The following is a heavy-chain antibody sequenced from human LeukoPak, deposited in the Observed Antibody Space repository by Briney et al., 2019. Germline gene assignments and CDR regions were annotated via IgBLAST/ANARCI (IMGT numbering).Heavy chain of an antibody. CDR1: GFTFSSYA. CDR2: IGSQNCV. D-gene: IGHD2-2*01. V-gene: IGHV3-21*01. Sequence: GGSLRLSCAASGFTFSSYAMNWVRQAPGKGLEWVSSIGSQNCVYYIDSVKGRFTVSRDNAKNSLFLQMDRLRVEDTAVYYCARDPSADDSWGQGTLVTVSS. CDR3: ARDPSADDS. J-gene: IGHJ4*02.